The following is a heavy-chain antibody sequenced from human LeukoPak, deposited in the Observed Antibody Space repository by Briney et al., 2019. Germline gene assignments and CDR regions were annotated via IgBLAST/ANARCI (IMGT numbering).Heavy chain of an antibody. Sequence: GGFLRLSCAASGFTFGAYTINWVRQAPGKGLEWVSCIFSRSESILYADSVKGRFTISRDNAKNSLYLQMDSLRVEDTAVYYCARDFFHSSDSRPFDYWGRGTLVTVSS. V-gene: IGHV3-21*01. D-gene: IGHD3-22*01. J-gene: IGHJ4*02. CDR3: ARDFFHSSDSRPFDY. CDR2: IFSRSESI. CDR1: GFTFGAYT.